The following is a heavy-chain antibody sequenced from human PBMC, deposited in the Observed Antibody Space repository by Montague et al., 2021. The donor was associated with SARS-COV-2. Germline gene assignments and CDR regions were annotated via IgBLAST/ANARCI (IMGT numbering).Heavy chain of an antibody. CDR2: ISQSGRT. CDR3: ARRGSSVWGVTVSAELDY. D-gene: IGHD3-10*01. J-gene: IGHJ4*02. V-gene: IGHV4-34*01. Sequence: SETLSLTCAVYGGSISGYYWSWIRQPPEKGLEWIGEISQSGRTNNNPSLKSRVIISVDTSKNQFSLKLSSVAAADTAVYYCARRGSSVWGVTVSAELDYWGQGILVIVSS. CDR1: GGSISGYY.